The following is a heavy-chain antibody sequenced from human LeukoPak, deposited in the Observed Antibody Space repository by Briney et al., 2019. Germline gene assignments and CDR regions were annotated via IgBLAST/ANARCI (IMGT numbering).Heavy chain of an antibody. CDR3: AREGLYCSSGSCLDY. CDR2: IKQDGSEK. Sequence: GGSLRLSCAASGFTFSSYWMSWVRQAPGKGLEWVANIKQDGSEKYYVDSVKGRFTISRDNAKNSLYLQMNSLRAEDTAVYYCAREGLYCSSGSCLDYWGQGTLVTVSS. CDR1: GFTFSSYW. J-gene: IGHJ4*02. V-gene: IGHV3-7*01. D-gene: IGHD2-15*01.